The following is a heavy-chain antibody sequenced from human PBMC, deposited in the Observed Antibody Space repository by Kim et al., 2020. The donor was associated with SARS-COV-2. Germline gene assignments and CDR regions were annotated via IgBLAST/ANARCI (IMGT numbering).Heavy chain of an antibody. CDR3: AKDLTLIVPAAQGY. J-gene: IGHJ4*02. D-gene: IGHD2-2*01. V-gene: IGHV3-23*01. Sequence: YAASVEGRFTISRDNTKSTLYLQMNGLRAEDTAVYYCAKDLTLIVPAAQGYWGQGTLVTVSS.